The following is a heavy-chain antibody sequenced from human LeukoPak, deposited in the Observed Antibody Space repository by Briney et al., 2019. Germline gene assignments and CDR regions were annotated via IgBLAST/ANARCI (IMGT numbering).Heavy chain of an antibody. CDR1: GFIVNSYA. Sequence: GGSLRLSCAASGFIVNSYAMSWVRQAPGKGLAWVSLIYSDGVTQYADSVKGRFTISRDNSKNTLYLQMNSLRAEDTAVYYCAKDLEPTVTTLLDYWGQGTLVTVSS. V-gene: IGHV3-53*01. CDR3: AKDLEPTVTTLLDY. J-gene: IGHJ4*02. CDR2: IYSDGVT. D-gene: IGHD4-17*01.